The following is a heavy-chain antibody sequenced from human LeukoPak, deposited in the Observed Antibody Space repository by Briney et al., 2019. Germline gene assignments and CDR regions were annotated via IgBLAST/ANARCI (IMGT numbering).Heavy chain of an antibody. CDR1: GFTFSDYA. CDR2: ISDSGGGT. D-gene: IGHD3-16*02. CDR3: ARHDSFIPY. V-gene: IGHV3-23*01. Sequence: PGGSLRLSCVASGFTFSDYAMSWVRQAPGKGLEWVSGISDSGGGTYYADSVKGRCTISRDNSKNTVSPQMNNLRAEDTAVYFCARHDSFIPYWGQGTLVTVTS. J-gene: IGHJ4*02.